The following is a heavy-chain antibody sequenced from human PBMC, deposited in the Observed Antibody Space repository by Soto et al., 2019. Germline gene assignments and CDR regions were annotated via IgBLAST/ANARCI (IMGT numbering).Heavy chain of an antibody. V-gene: IGHV2-5*02. J-gene: IGHJ6*02. CDR1: GYSHSTGGVG. Sequence: QITLKESGPTLVKPTQTLTLTCTFSGYSHSTGGVGVGWIRQPPGKALEWLALIYWDDDKRYSPSLKSRLTITKDTSKNQVVLTMTNTHPLDTGTYYAAHSRCGGDCLQSYSSHYYYGMDVWGQGTTVTVSS. CDR3: AHSRCGGDCLQSYSSHYYYGMDV. D-gene: IGHD2-21*02. CDR2: IYWDDDK.